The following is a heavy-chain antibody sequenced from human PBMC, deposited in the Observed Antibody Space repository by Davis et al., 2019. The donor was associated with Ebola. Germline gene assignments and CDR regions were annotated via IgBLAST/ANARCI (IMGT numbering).Heavy chain of an antibody. V-gene: IGHV4-31*03. CDR3: ARGGITSFGVAPRMSYYYYGMDV. CDR2: IYYTGFP. J-gene: IGHJ6*02. D-gene: IGHD3-3*01. CDR1: GGSISSGGYH. Sequence: SETLSLTCTVSGGSISSGGYHWSWIRQRPGKGLEWIASIYYTGFPYYNPSLNSRLTISVDTSKNQFYLKVNSVTAADTAVYYCARGGITSFGVAPRMSYYYYGMDVWGQGTTVTVSS.